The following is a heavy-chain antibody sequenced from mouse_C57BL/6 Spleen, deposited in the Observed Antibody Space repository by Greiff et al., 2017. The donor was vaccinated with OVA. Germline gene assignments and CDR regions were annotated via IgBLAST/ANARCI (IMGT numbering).Heavy chain of an antibody. CDR2: ISDGGSYT. D-gene: IGHD4-1*01. J-gene: IGHJ2*01. CDR3: ARESKLGPHYFDY. CDR1: GFTFSSSA. Sequence: EVQGVESGGGLVKPGGSLKLSCAASGFTFSSSAMSWVRQTPEKRLEWVATISDGGSYTYYPDNVKGRFTISRDNSKNTLYLQMSHLKSEDTAMDDCARESKLGPHYFDYWGQGTTLTVSS. V-gene: IGHV5-4*01.